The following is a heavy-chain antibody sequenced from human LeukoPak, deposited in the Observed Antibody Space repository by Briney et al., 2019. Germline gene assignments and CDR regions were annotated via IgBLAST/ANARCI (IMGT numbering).Heavy chain of an antibody. CDR1: GGSISSGDYY. V-gene: IGHV4-30-4*01. J-gene: IGHJ6*04. D-gene: IGHD2-2*01. CDR3: ARDQDCSSTSCYSTSGMDV. CDR2: IYYSGST. Sequence: SQTLSLTCTVSGGSISSGDYYWSWIRQPPGKGLEWIGYIYYSGSTYYNPSLKSRVTISVDTSKNQFSLKLGSVTAADTAVYYCARDQDCSSTSCYSTSGMDVWGKGTTVTVSS.